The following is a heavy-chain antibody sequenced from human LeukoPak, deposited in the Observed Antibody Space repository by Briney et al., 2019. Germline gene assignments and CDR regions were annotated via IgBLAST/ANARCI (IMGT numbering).Heavy chain of an antibody. V-gene: IGHV3-21*01. CDR3: AREGSEGYLFDY. D-gene: IGHD1-1*01. CDR1: RFTFSSYS. CDR2: ISSSSSYM. J-gene: IGHJ4*02. Sequence: GGSLRLSCAASRFTFSSYSMNWVRQAPGKGLEWVSSISSSSSYMYYADSVKGRFTISRDNAKNSLYLQMNSLRAEDTAVYYCAREGSEGYLFDYWGQGTLVTVSS.